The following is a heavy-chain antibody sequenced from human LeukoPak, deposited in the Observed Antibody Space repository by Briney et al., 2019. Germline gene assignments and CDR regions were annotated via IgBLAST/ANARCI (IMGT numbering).Heavy chain of an antibody. CDR1: GGSISSYY. D-gene: IGHD5-24*01. CDR2: IYSSGST. Sequence: SETLSLTCTVSGGSISSYYRSWIRQPPGKGLEWIGYIYSSGSTNYNPSLKSRITVSVDTSKNQFSLKLSSVTAADTAVYYCARDAGYNFDYWGQGTLVTVSS. V-gene: IGHV4-59*01. J-gene: IGHJ4*02. CDR3: ARDAGYNFDY.